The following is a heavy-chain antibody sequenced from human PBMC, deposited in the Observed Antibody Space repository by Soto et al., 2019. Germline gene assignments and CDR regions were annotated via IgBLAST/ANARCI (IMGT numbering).Heavy chain of an antibody. CDR2: ISAYNGNT. J-gene: IGHJ6*02. V-gene: IGHV1-18*01. CDR3: ARVGSTMVRGVNYYYYGMDV. D-gene: IGHD3-10*01. Sequence: ASVKVSCKASGYTFTSYGISWVRQAPGQGLEWMGWISAYNGNTNYAQKFQGWVTMTRDTSISTAYMELSRLRSDDTAVYYCARVGSTMVRGVNYYYYGMDVWGQGTTVTVSS. CDR1: GYTFTSYG.